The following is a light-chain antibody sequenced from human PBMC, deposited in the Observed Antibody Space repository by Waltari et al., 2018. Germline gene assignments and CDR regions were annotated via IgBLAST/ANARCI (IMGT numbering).Light chain of an antibody. V-gene: IGLV2-14*01. CDR1: SRDGGGYNH. CDR3: SSYTSSSTRVV. CDR2: EVS. Sequence: SALTQPAPVSGSPGPSITISCTGTSRDGGGYNHVSWYQQHPGKAPKLMIYEVSNRPAGVSNRFSGSKSGNTASLTISGLQAEDEADYYCSSYTSSSTRVVFGGGTKLTVL. J-gene: IGLJ2*01.